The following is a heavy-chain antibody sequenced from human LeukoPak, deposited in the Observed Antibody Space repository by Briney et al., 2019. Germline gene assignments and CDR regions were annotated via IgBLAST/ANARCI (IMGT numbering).Heavy chain of an antibody. CDR1: GGSISSSNW. CDR2: IYHSGST. Sequence: SETLSLTCAVSGGSISSSNWWSWVRQPPGKGLEWIGEIYHSGSTNYNPSLKSRVTISVDESKNQFSLKLSSVTAADTAVYYCARVGCSSTSCYYGGGGDLDYWGQGTLVTVSS. J-gene: IGHJ4*02. D-gene: IGHD2-2*01. CDR3: ARVGCSSTSCYYGGGGDLDY. V-gene: IGHV4-4*02.